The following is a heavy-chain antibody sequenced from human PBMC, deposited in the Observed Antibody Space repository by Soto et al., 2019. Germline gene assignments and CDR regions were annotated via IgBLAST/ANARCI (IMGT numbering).Heavy chain of an antibody. CDR3: ARDEPLAMVRGVIAQAMDV. J-gene: IGHJ6*04. V-gene: IGHV6-1*01. CDR2: TYYRSKWYN. Sequence: PSQTLSLTCAISGDSVSSNSAAWNWIRQSPSRSLEWLGRTYYRSKWYNDYAVSVKSRITINPDTSKNQFSLQLNSVTPEDTAVYYCARDEPLAMVRGVIAQAMDVWGKGTTVTVSS. CDR1: GDSVSSNSAA. D-gene: IGHD3-10*01.